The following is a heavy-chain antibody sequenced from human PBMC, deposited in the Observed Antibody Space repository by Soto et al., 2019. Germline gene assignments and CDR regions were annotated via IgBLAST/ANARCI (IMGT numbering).Heavy chain of an antibody. V-gene: IGHV4-30-4*01. CDR2: ISYSGST. Sequence: QVQLQESGPGLVKPSQPLSLPCTVSGGSISSGDYYWSWMRQPPGKGLEWIGYISYSGSTDYNPSLKSRVTTSVDTSTNQFSLKLSSVTAADKAVYYCARGTAAIYSTTGVRWGQGTLVTVSS. CDR1: GGSISSGDYY. D-gene: IGHD2-2*01. CDR3: ARGTAAIYSTTGVR. J-gene: IGHJ4*02.